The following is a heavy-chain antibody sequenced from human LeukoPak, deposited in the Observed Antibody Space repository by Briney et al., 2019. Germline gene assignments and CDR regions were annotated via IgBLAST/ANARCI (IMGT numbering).Heavy chain of an antibody. D-gene: IGHD3-3*01. CDR1: SIRFADHW. J-gene: IGHJ4*02. V-gene: IGHV3-74*01. CDR3: VASRWSGALDF. Sequence: GGPLRLSCVGSSIRFADHWMLWVRQVPGEPPAWIARSDRDGVVREYADFVKGRFTIPRDNARNTIHLEMNRLKVEDTAIYYCVASRWSGALDFWGQGSLVTVSS. CDR2: SDRDGVVR.